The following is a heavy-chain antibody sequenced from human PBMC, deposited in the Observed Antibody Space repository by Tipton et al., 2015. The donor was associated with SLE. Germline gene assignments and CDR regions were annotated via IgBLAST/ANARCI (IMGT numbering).Heavy chain of an antibody. CDR1: GDSITSDY. CDR3: ARRGISGRGYYFDY. J-gene: IGHJ4*02. D-gene: IGHD1-26*01. V-gene: IGHV4-59*12. CDR2: ISYSGST. Sequence: TLSLTCTVSGDSITSDYWTWIRQPPGKGLEWIGYISYSGSTNYNPSVRSRVSISLDSSKNQFSLSLHSVTAADTAVYYCARRGISGRGYYFDYWGQGPLVTVSS.